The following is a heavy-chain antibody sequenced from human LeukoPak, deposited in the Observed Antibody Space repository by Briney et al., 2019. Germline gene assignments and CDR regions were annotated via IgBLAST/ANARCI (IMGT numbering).Heavy chain of an antibody. Sequence: GGSLRLSCAASGLTFSSYGMHWVRQAPGKGLEWVAVISYDGSNKYYADSVKGRFTISRDNSKNTLYLQMNSLRAEDTAVYYCAKDSYYSGWYLNYYYGMDVWGQGTTVTVSS. CDR3: AKDSYYSGWYLNYYYGMDV. D-gene: IGHD6-19*01. V-gene: IGHV3-30*18. J-gene: IGHJ6*02. CDR2: ISYDGSNK. CDR1: GLTFSSYG.